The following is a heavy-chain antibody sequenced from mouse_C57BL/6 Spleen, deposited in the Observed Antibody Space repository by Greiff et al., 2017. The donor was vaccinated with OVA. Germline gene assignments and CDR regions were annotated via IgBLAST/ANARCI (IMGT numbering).Heavy chain of an antibody. CDR3: ARRYDGYYDAMDY. CDR1: GYTFTDYY. D-gene: IGHD2-3*01. CDR2: INPNNGGT. V-gene: IGHV1-26*01. Sequence: VQLQQSGPELVKPGASVKISCKASGYTFTDYYMNWVKQSHGKSLEWIGDINPNNGGTSYNQKFKGKATLTVDKSSSTAYMELRSLTSEDSAVYYCARRYDGYYDAMDYWGQGTSVTVSS. J-gene: IGHJ4*01.